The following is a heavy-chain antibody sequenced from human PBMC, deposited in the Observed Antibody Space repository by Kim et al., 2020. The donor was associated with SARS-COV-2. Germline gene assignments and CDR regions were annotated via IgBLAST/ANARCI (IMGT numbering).Heavy chain of an antibody. V-gene: IGHV3-9*01. CDR3: AKDFSTRAISALADY. D-gene: IGHD3-9*01. CDR1: GFTFDDYA. Sequence: GGSLRLSCAASGFTFDDYAMHWVRQAPGKGLEWVSGISWNSGSIGYADSVKGRFTISRDNAKNSLYLQMNSLRAEDTALYYCAKDFSTRAISALADYWGQGTLVTVSS. J-gene: IGHJ4*02. CDR2: ISWNSGSI.